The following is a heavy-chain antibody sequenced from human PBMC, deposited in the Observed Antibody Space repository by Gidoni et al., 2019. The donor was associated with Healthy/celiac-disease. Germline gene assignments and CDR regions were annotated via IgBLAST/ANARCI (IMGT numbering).Heavy chain of an antibody. CDR3: ANKGVTGDWYYFDY. V-gene: IGHV4-39*01. J-gene: IGHJ4*02. D-gene: IGHD7-27*01. Sequence: QLQLQESGPGLVMPSATLSPPCTVSGGSITSSSYYWGWIRRPPGKGLEWIGSIYYSGSTYYNPSLKSRVTISVDTSKNQFSLKLSSVTAADTAVYYCANKGVTGDWYYFDYWGQGTLVTVSS. CDR2: IYYSGST. CDR1: GGSITSSSYY.